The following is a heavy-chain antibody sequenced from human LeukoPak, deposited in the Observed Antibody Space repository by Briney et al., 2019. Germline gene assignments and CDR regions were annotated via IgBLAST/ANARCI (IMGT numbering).Heavy chain of an antibody. CDR2: IYSGGST. CDR1: GFTVSSKY. Sequence: GGSLRLSCAASGFTVSSKYMGWVRRAPGKGLEWVSVIYSGGSTYYADSVKGRFTISRDNSKNTLYLQMNSLRAEDTAVYYCARERYLEIAVAGTIFDYWGQGTQVTVSS. D-gene: IGHD6-19*01. CDR3: ARERYLEIAVAGTIFDY. V-gene: IGHV3-66*01. J-gene: IGHJ4*02.